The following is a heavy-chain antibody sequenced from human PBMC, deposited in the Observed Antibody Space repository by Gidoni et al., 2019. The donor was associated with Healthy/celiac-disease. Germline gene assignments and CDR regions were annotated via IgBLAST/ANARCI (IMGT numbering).Heavy chain of an antibody. CDR1: GFTFSSYS. D-gene: IGHD5-18*01. J-gene: IGHJ3*02. Sequence: EVQLVESGGGLVKPGGSLRLSCAASGFTFSSYSMNWVRQAPGKGLEWVSSISSSSSYIYYADSVKGRFTISRDNAKNSLYLQMNSLRAEDTAVYYCARNLRTSMVTPDAFDIWGQGTMVTVSS. V-gene: IGHV3-21*01. CDR3: ARNLRTSMVTPDAFDI. CDR2: ISSSSSYI.